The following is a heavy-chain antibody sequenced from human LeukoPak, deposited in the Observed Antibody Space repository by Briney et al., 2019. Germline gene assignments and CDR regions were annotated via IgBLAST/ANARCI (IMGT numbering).Heavy chain of an antibody. CDR2: MNPNSGNT. J-gene: IGHJ4*02. V-gene: IGHV1-8*01. CDR1: GYTFTSYD. Sequence: ASVKVSCKASGYTFTSYDINWVRQATGQGLEWMGWMNPNSGNTGYAQKFQGRVTMTRNTSISTAYMELSRLRSDDTAVYYCAREGLYCSSTSCYGKYFDYWGQGTLVTVSS. D-gene: IGHD2-2*01. CDR3: AREGLYCSSTSCYGKYFDY.